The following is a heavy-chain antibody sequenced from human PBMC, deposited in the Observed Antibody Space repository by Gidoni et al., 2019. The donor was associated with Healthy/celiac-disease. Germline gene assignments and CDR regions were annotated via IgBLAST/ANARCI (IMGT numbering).Heavy chain of an antibody. CDR1: GFTFTSSA. Sequence: QMQLVQSGPEVKKPGTSVKVSCQASGFTFTSSAVQWVRQARGQRLEWIGWIVVGSGNTNYAQKFQERVTITRDMSTSTAYMELSSLRSEDTAVYYCAADLGSGPGTTIYYYYYGMDVWGQGTTVTVSS. CDR2: IVVGSGNT. J-gene: IGHJ6*02. V-gene: IGHV1-58*01. D-gene: IGHD1-1*01. CDR3: AADLGSGPGTTIYYYYYGMDV.